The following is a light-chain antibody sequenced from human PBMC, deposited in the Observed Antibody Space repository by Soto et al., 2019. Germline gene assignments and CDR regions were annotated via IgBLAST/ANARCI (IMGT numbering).Light chain of an antibody. Sequence: EIVLTQSPATLSVSPGERATLSCRASQSVRSNLAWYQQKPGQAPRLLIYDASNRATGIPARFSGSGSGTDFTLTISSLEPEDFAVYYCQQRSNWPLITFGQGTRLEIK. CDR3: QQRSNWPLIT. V-gene: IGKV3-11*01. CDR2: DAS. J-gene: IGKJ5*01. CDR1: QSVRSN.